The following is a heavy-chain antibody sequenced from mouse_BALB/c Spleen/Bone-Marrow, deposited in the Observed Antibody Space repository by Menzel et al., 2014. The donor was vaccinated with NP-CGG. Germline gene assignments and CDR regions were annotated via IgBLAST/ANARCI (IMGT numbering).Heavy chain of an antibody. V-gene: IGHV1-14*01. D-gene: IGHD2-3*01. CDR2: INPYNDGT. CDR1: GYTFTSYI. Sequence: EVQGVESGPELVKPGASVKMSCKASGYTFTSYIMHWVQQKPGQGLEWIGYINPYNDGTKYNEKFKGKATLTSDKSSSTAYMELSSLTSEDSAVYYCARRWLPYAMDYWGQGTSVTVSS. CDR3: ARRWLPYAMDY. J-gene: IGHJ4*01.